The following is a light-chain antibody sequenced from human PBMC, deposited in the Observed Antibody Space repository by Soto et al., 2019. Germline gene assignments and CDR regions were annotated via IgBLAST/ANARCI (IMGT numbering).Light chain of an antibody. Sequence: DIQMTQSPSTLSASVGDRVTITCRASQSISSWLAWYQQKPGTAPKLLIYKASSLESGVPSRFSGSGSGTEFTLTISSLQPDDIATYYCQQYNNYWTFGQGTKVEIK. CDR2: KAS. CDR3: QQYNNYWT. CDR1: QSISSW. J-gene: IGKJ1*01. V-gene: IGKV1-5*03.